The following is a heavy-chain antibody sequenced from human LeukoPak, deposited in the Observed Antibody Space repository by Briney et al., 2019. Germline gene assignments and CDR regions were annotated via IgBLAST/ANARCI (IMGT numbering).Heavy chain of an antibody. J-gene: IGHJ4*02. CDR1: GGSISSGDYY. CDR3: ARAAQGGSSSWYGHIDY. D-gene: IGHD6-13*01. V-gene: IGHV4-30-4*01. Sequence: PSETLSLTCTVSGGSISSGDYYWSWIRQPPGKGLEWIGYIYYSGSTYYNPSLKRRVTISVDTSKNQFSLKLSSVTAADTAVYYCARAAQGGSSSWYGHIDYWGQGTLVTVSS. CDR2: IYYSGST.